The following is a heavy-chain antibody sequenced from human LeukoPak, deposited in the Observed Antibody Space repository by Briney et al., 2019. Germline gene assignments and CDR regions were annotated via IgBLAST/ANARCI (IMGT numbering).Heavy chain of an antibody. CDR1: GFTFSDYY. CDR2: ISSSGSTI. V-gene: IGHV3-11*01. CDR3: AKRAAAGSFDY. D-gene: IGHD6-13*01. J-gene: IGHJ4*02. Sequence: GGSLRLSCAASGFTFSDYYMSWIRQAPGKGLEWVSYISSSGSTIYYADSVKGRFTISRDNAKNLLYLQMNSLRAEDTAVYYCAKRAAAGSFDYWGQGTLVTVSS.